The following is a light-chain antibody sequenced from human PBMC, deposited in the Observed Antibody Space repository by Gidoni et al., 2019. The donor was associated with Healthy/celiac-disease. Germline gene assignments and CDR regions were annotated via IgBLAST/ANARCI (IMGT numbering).Light chain of an antibody. J-gene: IGKJ2*01. Sequence: IVMTQSPESLAVSLGARATINCKSSQSVLYSSNNKNYLAWYHQKPGQPPKRLIYWASTRESGVPDLFSGSGSVTDFTLTISSLQAEDVAVYYCQQYYSTPPYTFGQGTKLEIK. CDR1: QSVLYSSNNKNY. V-gene: IGKV4-1*01. CDR2: WAS. CDR3: QQYYSTPPYT.